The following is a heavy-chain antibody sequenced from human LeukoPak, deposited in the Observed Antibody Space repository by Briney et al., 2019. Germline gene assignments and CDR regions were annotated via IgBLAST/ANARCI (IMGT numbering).Heavy chain of an antibody. CDR2: ISAYNGNT. CDR1: GYTFTDFY. J-gene: IGHJ4*02. V-gene: IGHV1-18*04. D-gene: IGHD1-26*01. Sequence: ASVKVSCKASGYTFTDFYMHWVRQAPGQGLEWMGWISAYNGNTNYAQKLQGRVTMTTDTSTSTAYMELRSLRSDDTAVYYCARDMRVGATFDYWGQGTLVTVSS. CDR3: ARDMRVGATFDY.